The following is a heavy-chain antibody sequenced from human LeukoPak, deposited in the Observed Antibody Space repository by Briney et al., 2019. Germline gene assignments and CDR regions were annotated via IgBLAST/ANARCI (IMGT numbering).Heavy chain of an antibody. Sequence: GESLKISCKGSGYSFTTYWIGRVRQMPGKGLEWMGIIYPGDSETRYSPSFQGQVTISADRSISTAYLQWSSLKASDTAIYYCARRYCSSTSCHLDYWGQGTTVTVSS. CDR2: IYPGDSET. D-gene: IGHD2-2*01. J-gene: IGHJ4*03. CDR1: GYSFTTYW. CDR3: ARRYCSSTSCHLDY. V-gene: IGHV5-51*01.